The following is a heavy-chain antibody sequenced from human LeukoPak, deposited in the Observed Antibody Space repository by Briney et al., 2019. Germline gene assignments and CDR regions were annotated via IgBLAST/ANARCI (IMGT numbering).Heavy chain of an antibody. Sequence: SETLSLTCTVSGGSISSGSYYWSWIRQPAGKGLEWIGRIYTSGSTNYNPSLKSRVTISVDTSKNQFSLKLSSVTAADTAVYYCAGDLNWGPFDYWGQGTLVTVSS. CDR2: IYTSGST. V-gene: IGHV4-61*02. CDR3: AGDLNWGPFDY. D-gene: IGHD7-27*01. CDR1: GGSISSGSYY. J-gene: IGHJ4*02.